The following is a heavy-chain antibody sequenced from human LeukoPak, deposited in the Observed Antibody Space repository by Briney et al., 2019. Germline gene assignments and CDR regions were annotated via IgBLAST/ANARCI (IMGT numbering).Heavy chain of an antibody. CDR1: GFTFSNYA. Sequence: GGSPRLSCAASGFTFSNYAMTWVRQAPGKGLEWVSALSGGGGSTYYADSVKGRFTISRDNSRSTLYLQMNSLRADDTAVYYCAKSPFWGQGTLVTVSS. V-gene: IGHV3-23*01. J-gene: IGHJ4*02. CDR3: AKSPF. CDR2: LSGGGGST.